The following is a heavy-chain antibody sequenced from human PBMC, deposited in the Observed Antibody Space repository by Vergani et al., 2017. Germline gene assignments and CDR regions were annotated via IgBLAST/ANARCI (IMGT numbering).Heavy chain of an antibody. J-gene: IGHJ6*02. V-gene: IGHV3-23*01. CDR2: INNNGGST. Sequence: QLLESGGGLIQPGGSLRLSCAASGFTFNSYAMTWVRQAPGKGLEWVSGINNNGGSTYYADSVKGRFTISRDNSKNTLYLQMNSLSAGDTAVYYCAKASPRNSGYDYLYYYRAMDVWGQGTTVTVSS. CDR3: AKASPRNSGYDYLYYYRAMDV. CDR1: GFTFNSYA. D-gene: IGHD5-12*01.